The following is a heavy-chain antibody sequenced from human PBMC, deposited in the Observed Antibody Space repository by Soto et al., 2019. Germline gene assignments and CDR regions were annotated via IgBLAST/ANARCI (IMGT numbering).Heavy chain of an antibody. CDR3: AKDIVLVPAATISLTKEPEEYFQH. CDR1: GFTFSSYG. D-gene: IGHD2-2*01. Sequence: GGSLRPSCAASGFTFSSYGMHWVRHAPGKGLEWVAVISYDGINKYYADSVKGRFTISRDNSKNTLYLQMNSLRAEDTAVYYCAKDIVLVPAATISLTKEPEEYFQHWGQGT. V-gene: IGHV3-30*18. J-gene: IGHJ1*01. CDR2: ISYDGINK.